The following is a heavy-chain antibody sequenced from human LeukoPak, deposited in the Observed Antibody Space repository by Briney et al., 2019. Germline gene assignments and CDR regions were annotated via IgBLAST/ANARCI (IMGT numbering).Heavy chain of an antibody. CDR3: ARYGMVRGVIN. CDR1: GGSISSYY. CDR2: IYYSGST. J-gene: IGHJ4*02. Sequence: SETLSLTCTVSGGSISSYYWSWIRQPPGKELEWIGYIYYSGSTNYNPSLRSRVTISVDTSKNQFSLKLSSVTAADTAVYYCARYGMVRGVINWGQGTLVTVSS. V-gene: IGHV4-59*01. D-gene: IGHD3-10*01.